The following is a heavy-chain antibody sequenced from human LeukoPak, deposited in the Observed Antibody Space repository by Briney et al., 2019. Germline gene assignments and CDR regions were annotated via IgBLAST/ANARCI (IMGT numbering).Heavy chain of an antibody. CDR3: ARVETGYCSGGSCLISFDY. CDR1: GGSFSGYY. CDR2: INHSGST. J-gene: IGHJ4*02. V-gene: IGHV4-34*01. Sequence: SETLSLTCAVHGGSFSGYYWSWIRQPPGKGLEWIGEINHSGSTNYNPSLKSRVTISVDTSKNQFSLKLSSVTAADTAVYYCARVETGYCSGGSCLISFDYWGQGTLVTVSS. D-gene: IGHD2-15*01.